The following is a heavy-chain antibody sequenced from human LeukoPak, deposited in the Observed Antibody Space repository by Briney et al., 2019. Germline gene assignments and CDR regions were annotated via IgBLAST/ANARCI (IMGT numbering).Heavy chain of an antibody. Sequence: PGGSLRLSCAASGFTFSSYGMHWVRQAPGKGLEWVAFIRYDGSNKYYADSVKGRFTISRDNSKNTLYLQMNSLRAEDTAVYYCAKENEDYSNYGPVLTSYNWFDPWGQGTLVTVSS. V-gene: IGHV3-30*02. CDR2: IRYDGSNK. D-gene: IGHD4-11*01. CDR3: AKENEDYSNYGPVLTSYNWFDP. J-gene: IGHJ5*02. CDR1: GFTFSSYG.